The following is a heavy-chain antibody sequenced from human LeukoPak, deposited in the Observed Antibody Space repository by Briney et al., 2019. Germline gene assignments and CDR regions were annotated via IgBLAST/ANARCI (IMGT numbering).Heavy chain of an antibody. CDR1: GDSFSTSG. CDR2: VIPIYGTP. V-gene: IGHV1-69*05. CDR3: ARDHWGIVENGYDYFYYDMDV. Sequence: SVKVSCKASGDSFSTSGFSWVRQAPGQGLEGMGGVIPIYGTPSYAQKFQGRVTITTDESTSTAYMELSSLRSEDTAVYYCARDHWGIVENGYDYFYYDMDVWGQGTTVTVSS. D-gene: IGHD7-27*01. J-gene: IGHJ6*02.